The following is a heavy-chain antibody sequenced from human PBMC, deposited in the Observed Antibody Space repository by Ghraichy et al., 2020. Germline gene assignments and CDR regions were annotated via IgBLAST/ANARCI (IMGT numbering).Heavy chain of an antibody. V-gene: IGHV6-1*01. CDR3: ARDKYGLGWDFDNWFDP. D-gene: IGHD6-19*01. CDR2: TYYRSKWYN. CDR1: GDNVSSNSAA. J-gene: IGHJ5*02. Sequence: SQTLSLTCAISGDNVSSNSAAWNWIRQSPSRGLEWLGRTYYRSKWYNDYAVSVKSRITINPDTSKNHFSLHLNSVTPEDTAVYYCARDKYGLGWDFDNWFDPWGQGTLVTFSA.